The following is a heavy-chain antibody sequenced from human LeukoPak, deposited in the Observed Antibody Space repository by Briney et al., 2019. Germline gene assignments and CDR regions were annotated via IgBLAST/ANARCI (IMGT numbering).Heavy chain of an antibody. Sequence: AASVKVSCKASGYTFTSYGISWVRQAPGQGLEWMGWISAYNGKTLYAQKFQGRVTMTTDTSTRTADMELTSLRSDDTAVYYCARAGFGDSDFDYWGQGTLVTVSS. CDR2: ISAYNGKT. CDR3: ARAGFGDSDFDY. V-gene: IGHV1-18*01. D-gene: IGHD4-17*01. CDR1: GYTFTSYG. J-gene: IGHJ4*02.